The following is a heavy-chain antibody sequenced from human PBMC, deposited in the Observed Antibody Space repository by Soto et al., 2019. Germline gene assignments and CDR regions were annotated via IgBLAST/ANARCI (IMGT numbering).Heavy chain of an antibody. CDR2: TYYRSKWYN. CDR1: GDSVSSNSAA. Sequence: SQTLSLTCAISGDSVSSNSAAWNWIRQSPSRGLEWLGRTYYRSKWYNDYAVSVKSRITINPDTSKNQFSLQLNSVTPEDTAVYYCAREYSALWYSSSLRRIDYWGQGTLVTVSS. D-gene: IGHD6-13*01. CDR3: AREYSALWYSSSLRRIDY. V-gene: IGHV6-1*01. J-gene: IGHJ4*02.